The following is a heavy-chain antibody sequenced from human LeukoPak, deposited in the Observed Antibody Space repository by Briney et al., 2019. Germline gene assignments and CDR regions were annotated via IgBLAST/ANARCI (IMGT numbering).Heavy chain of an antibody. J-gene: IGHJ5*02. CDR2: ISYDGSNK. CDR3: VRDGRIVAAATVNWFDP. V-gene: IGHV3-30-3*01. D-gene: IGHD6-13*01. CDR1: GFTFSSYA. Sequence: GGSLRLSCAASGFTFSSYAMHWVRQAPGKGLEWVAVISYDGSNKYYADSVKGRFTISRDNSKNTLYLQMNSLRAEDTAVYYCVRDGRIVAAATVNWFDPWGQGTLVTVSS.